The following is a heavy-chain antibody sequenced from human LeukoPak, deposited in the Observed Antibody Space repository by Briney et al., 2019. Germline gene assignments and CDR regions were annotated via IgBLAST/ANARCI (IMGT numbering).Heavy chain of an antibody. Sequence: GGSLRLSCAASGFTFSIYWMSWVRQAPGKGLEWVASIKQDGSVKHFLDSVKGRFTISRDNAKNSLYLQMNSLRAEDTAVYYCAKDLRMENTAYYFDYWGQGTLVTVSS. CDR1: GFTFSIYW. V-gene: IGHV3-7*03. J-gene: IGHJ4*02. CDR3: AKDLRMENTAYYFDY. D-gene: IGHD5-18*01. CDR2: IKQDGSVK.